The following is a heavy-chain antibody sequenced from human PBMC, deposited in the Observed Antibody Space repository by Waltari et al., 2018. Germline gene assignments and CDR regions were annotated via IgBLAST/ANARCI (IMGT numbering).Heavy chain of an antibody. CDR3: ARELGSQGYYGMDV. CDR1: GFTVSSNY. V-gene: IGHV3-53*01. J-gene: IGHJ6*02. Sequence: EVQLVESGGGLIRPGGSLRLSCAASGFTVSSNYMSWVRQAPGKGLECVSVIYSGGSTYYADSVKGRFTISRDNSKNTLYLQMNSLRAEDTAVYYCARELGSQGYYGMDVWGQGTTVTVSS. CDR2: IYSGGST.